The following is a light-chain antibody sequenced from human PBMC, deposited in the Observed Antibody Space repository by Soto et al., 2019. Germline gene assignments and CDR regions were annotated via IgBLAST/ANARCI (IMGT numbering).Light chain of an antibody. CDR3: SSYTTTNSWV. CDR2: EVN. J-gene: IGLJ3*02. Sequence: QPVLIQPASVSGSPGQSLIISCTGTGGDFGSSTYVSWYQQHSDKAPKVVIYEVNKRPSGVSSRFSGAKSGSTASLTISGLQGDDEATYFCSSYTTTNSWVFGGGTKLTVL. CDR1: GGDFGSSTY. V-gene: IGLV2-14*01.